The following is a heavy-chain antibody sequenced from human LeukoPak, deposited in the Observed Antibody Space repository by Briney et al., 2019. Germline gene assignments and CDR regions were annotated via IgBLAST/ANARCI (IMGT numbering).Heavy chain of an antibody. D-gene: IGHD2-2*01. J-gene: IGHJ5*01. Sequence: SETLSLTCAVYGGSFSGYYWSWIRQPPGKGLEWIGEINHSGSTNYNPSLKSRVTISVDTSKNQFSLKLSSVTAADTAVYYCARGRHIVVVPAAAGRNWFDSWGQGTLVTVSS. CDR1: GGSFSGYY. V-gene: IGHV4-34*01. CDR3: ARGRHIVVVPAAAGRNWFDS. CDR2: INHSGST.